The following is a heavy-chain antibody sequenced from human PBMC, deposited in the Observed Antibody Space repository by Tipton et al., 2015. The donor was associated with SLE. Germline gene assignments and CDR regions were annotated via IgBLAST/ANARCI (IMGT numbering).Heavy chain of an antibody. J-gene: IGHJ5*02. CDR1: GDSIYSSSFY. V-gene: IGHV4-39*01. Sequence: TLSLTCTVSGDSIYSSSFYWGWVRQPPGKGLEWVGSFYYTGRSYFNPSLKSRVTISADTSKNQFFLKVNSMTAADTAIYYCARHPPGPPLAGWLDPWGQGTLVTVSS. CDR2: FYYTGRS. CDR3: ARHPPGPPLAGWLDP.